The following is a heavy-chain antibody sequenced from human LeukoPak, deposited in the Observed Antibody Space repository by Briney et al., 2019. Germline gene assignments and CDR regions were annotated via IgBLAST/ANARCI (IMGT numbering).Heavy chain of an antibody. V-gene: IGHV3-30*02. CDR3: ARDKVSGQWKSDY. Sequence: GGSLRLSCAASGFTFSSYGMHWVRQAPGKGLEWVAFIRYDGSNKYYADSVKGRFTISRDNAKNSLYLQMNSLRAEDTAVYYCARDKVSGQWKSDYWGQGTLVTVSS. CDR2: IRYDGSNK. CDR1: GFTFSSYG. J-gene: IGHJ4*02. D-gene: IGHD6-19*01.